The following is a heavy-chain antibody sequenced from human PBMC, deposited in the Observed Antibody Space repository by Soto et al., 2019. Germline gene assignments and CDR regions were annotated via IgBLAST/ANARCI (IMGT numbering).Heavy chain of an antibody. Sequence: QVHLVESGGGVVQTGRSLRLSCAASGFTFSSYGMHWVRQAAGKGLEWVAVISYDGSNKYYADSVKGRFTISRDNSKNTRYLQMNSLRAEDTAVYYCFASRHATWIERATNWFDPWGQGTLVTASS. CDR3: FASRHATWIERATNWFDP. D-gene: IGHD1-1*01. CDR1: GFTFSSYG. J-gene: IGHJ5*02. CDR2: ISYDGSNK. V-gene: IGHV3-30*03.